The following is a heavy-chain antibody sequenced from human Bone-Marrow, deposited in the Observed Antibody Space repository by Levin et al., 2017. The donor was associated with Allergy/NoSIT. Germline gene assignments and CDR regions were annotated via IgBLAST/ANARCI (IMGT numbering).Heavy chain of an antibody. J-gene: IGHJ6*03. CDR3: ARDERGYYYYYYMDV. V-gene: IGHV3-7*04. CDR2: IKQDGSEK. Sequence: PGGSLRLSCAASGFTFSSYWMSWVRQAPGKGLEWVANIKQDGSEKYYVDSVKGRFTISRDNAKNSLYLQMNSLRAEDTAVYYCARDERGYYYYYYMDVWGKGTTVTVSS. D-gene: IGHD5-12*01. CDR1: GFTFSSYW.